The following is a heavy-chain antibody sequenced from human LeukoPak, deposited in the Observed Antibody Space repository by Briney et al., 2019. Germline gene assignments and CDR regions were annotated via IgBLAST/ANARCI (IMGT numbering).Heavy chain of an antibody. V-gene: IGHV1-46*01. CDR3: AKSNGYGLIDI. D-gene: IGHD3-10*01. CDR1: GYTFTSYY. J-gene: IGHJ3*02. Sequence: ASVKVSCKASGYTFTSYYMHWVRQAPGQGLEWMGIINPSGGSTSYAQKFQGRVTMTGDMSTRTVYMELSSLRSEDTAVYYCAKSNGYGLIDIWGQGTMVTVSS. CDR2: INPSGGST.